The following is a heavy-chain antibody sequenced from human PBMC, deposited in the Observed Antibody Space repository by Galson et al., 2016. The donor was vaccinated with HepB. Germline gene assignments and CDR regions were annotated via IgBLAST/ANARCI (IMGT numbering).Heavy chain of an antibody. V-gene: IGHV3-13*01. Sequence: SLRLSCAASGFTFSSYDMHWVRQVTGKGLEWVSAIDTAGDSYYPGSVKGRFTISRENAKNSLYLQMDSLRAGDTAVYYCARGAFVGGNPLYYYYMDVWGKGTTVTVSS. CDR2: IDTAGDS. CDR1: GFTFSSYD. J-gene: IGHJ6*03. CDR3: ARGAFVGGNPLYYYYMDV. D-gene: IGHD4-23*01.